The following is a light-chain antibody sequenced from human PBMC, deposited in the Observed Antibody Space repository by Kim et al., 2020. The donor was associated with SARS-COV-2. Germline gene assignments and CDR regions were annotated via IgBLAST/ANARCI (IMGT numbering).Light chain of an antibody. Sequence: LGQTVRITCQGDSLINFYASWYQQKPAQAPLLVIYGNDNRPSGIPERFSGSNSGNTGSLTTTGAQAEDEADYYCQSRDNSGHHHGVFGGGTQLTVL. V-gene: IGLV3-19*01. J-gene: IGLJ3*02. CDR2: GND. CDR3: QSRDNSGHHHGV. CDR1: SLINFY.